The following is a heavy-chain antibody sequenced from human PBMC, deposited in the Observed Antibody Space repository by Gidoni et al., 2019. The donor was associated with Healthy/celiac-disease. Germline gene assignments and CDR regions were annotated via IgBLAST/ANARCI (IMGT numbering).Heavy chain of an antibody. Sequence: QVQLVESGGDVVQPGRSLRLSSAASGFTFSSYAMPWVRRAPGTGREWLAVISYDCSIKYYAASVKGRFTISRDNSKNTLYLQMHSLRSEDTALYYCARDQYDYDSSGSYGMDVWGQGTTVTVSS. D-gene: IGHD3-22*01. V-gene: IGHV3-30*01. CDR3: ARDQYDYDSSGSYGMDV. J-gene: IGHJ6*02. CDR1: GFTFSSYA. CDR2: ISYDCSIK.